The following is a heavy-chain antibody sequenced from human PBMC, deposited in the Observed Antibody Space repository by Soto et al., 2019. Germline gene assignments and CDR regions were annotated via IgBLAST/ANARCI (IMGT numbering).Heavy chain of an antibody. D-gene: IGHD1-26*01. V-gene: IGHV3-74*01. CDR1: GFTFNTHW. Sequence: GGSLRLSCTASGFTFNTHWMHWVRHAPGKGLVWVSRIYFDGIKTNYADSVKGRLTVSRDNAKNTVYLHVNTLRDEDTAVYYCARGCAMGVDYWGQGTLVTVSS. CDR2: IYFDGIKT. J-gene: IGHJ4*02. CDR3: ARGCAMGVDY.